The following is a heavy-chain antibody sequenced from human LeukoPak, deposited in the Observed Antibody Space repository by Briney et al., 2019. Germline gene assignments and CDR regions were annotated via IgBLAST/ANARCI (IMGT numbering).Heavy chain of an antibody. J-gene: IGHJ6*02. D-gene: IGHD6-19*01. Sequence: GGSLRLSCAASGFTFSSYGTHWVRQAPGKGLEWVAFIRYDGSNKYYADSVKGRFTISRDNSKNTLYLQMNSLRAEDTAVYYCAKERQWLVLIPFMDVWGQGTTVTVSS. CDR2: IRYDGSNK. CDR1: GFTFSSYG. CDR3: AKERQWLVLIPFMDV. V-gene: IGHV3-30*02.